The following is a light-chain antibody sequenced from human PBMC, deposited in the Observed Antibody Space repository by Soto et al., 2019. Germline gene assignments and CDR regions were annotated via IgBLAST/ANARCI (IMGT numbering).Light chain of an antibody. CDR2: AAS. CDR3: QQSYSTPRT. Sequence: DIQMTQSPSSLSASVGDRVTITCRASQSISSYLNWYQQKLGKAPKLLMYAASSLQSGVPSRFSGSDSGTDFTLTITSLQPEDFATYYCQQSYSTPRTFGQGTKVEIK. CDR1: QSISSY. V-gene: IGKV1-39*01. J-gene: IGKJ1*01.